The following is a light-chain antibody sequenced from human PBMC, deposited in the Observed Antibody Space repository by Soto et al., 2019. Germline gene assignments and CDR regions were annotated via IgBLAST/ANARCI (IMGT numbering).Light chain of an antibody. CDR2: GAS. J-gene: IGKJ3*01. Sequence: EIVLTQSPGTLSLSPGERATLSCTASQSVSNNYLAWYQQKPGQAPRLLIYGASARATGVPDRFSGSGSGTDFTLTISRLEPEDFAMYYCQHYFNSSPPFTSGPGTKVDIK. CDR1: QSVSNNY. V-gene: IGKV3-20*01. CDR3: QHYFNSSPPFT.